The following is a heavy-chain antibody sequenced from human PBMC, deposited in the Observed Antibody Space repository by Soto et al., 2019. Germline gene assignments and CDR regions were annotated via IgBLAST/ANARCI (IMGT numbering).Heavy chain of an antibody. CDR2: IKSKTDGGTT. J-gene: IGHJ6*02. D-gene: IGHD6-6*01. Sequence: GSLRLSCAASGFTFSNAWMSWVRQAPGKGLEWVGRIKSKTDGGTTDYAAPVKGRFTISRDDSKNTLYLQMNSLKTEDTAVYYCTTRIAARPIPYYYYYGMDVWGQGTTVTVSS. CDR1: GFTFSNAW. V-gene: IGHV3-15*01. CDR3: TTRIAARPIPYYYYYGMDV.